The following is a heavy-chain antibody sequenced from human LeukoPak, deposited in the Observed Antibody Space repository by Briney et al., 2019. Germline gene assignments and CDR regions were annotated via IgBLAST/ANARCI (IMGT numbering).Heavy chain of an antibody. CDR1: GFTFTSSA. J-gene: IGHJ4*02. D-gene: IGHD3-3*01. CDR2: IVVGSGNT. V-gene: IGHV1-58*02. Sequence: GASVKVSCKASGFTFTSSAMQWVRQARGQRLEWIGWIVVGSGNTNYAQKFQERVTITRDMSTSTAYMELSSLRSDDTAVYYCARVLRFLEWFRNFDYWGQGTLVTVSS. CDR3: ARVLRFLEWFRNFDY.